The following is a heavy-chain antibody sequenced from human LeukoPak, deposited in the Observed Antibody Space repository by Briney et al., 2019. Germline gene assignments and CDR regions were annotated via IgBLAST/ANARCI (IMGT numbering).Heavy chain of an antibody. CDR1: GFTVSSNY. CDR2: IYSGGSS. Sequence: GGSLRLSCAASGFTVSSNYMSWVRQAPGKGLEWVSVIYSGGSSYYADSVKGRFTISRDNSKNTLYLQMNSLRAEDTAVYYCAREQQLDAFDIWGQGTMVTVSS. V-gene: IGHV3-66*01. J-gene: IGHJ3*02. D-gene: IGHD6-13*01. CDR3: AREQQLDAFDI.